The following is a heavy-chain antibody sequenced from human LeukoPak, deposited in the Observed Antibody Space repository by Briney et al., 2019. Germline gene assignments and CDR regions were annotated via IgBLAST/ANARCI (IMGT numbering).Heavy chain of an antibody. V-gene: IGHV4-38-2*01. CDR2: IYHSGST. J-gene: IGHJ4*02. Sequence: SETLSLTCAVSGYSISRGYYWGWIRQPPGKGLEWIGSIYHSGSTYYNPSLKSRVTISVDTSKNQFSLKLSSVTAADTAVYYCARHPPYDYVWGSYRSSFDYWGQGTLVTVSS. CDR1: GYSISRGYY. CDR3: ARHPPYDYVWGSYRSSFDY. D-gene: IGHD3-16*02.